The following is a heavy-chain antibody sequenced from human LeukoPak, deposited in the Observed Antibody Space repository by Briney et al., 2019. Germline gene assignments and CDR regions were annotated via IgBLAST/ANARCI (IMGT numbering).Heavy chain of an antibody. D-gene: IGHD3-16*01. CDR1: GYTFTSYG. CDR3: ARDVGRSYDLDY. Sequence: ASVRVSCKASGYTFTSYGISWVRQAPGQGLEWMGWISAYNGNTDYAQSLQGRVTMTIDTSTSTVYMELRSLRSDDTAVYYCARDVGRSYDLDYWGQGTLVTVSS. V-gene: IGHV1-18*01. J-gene: IGHJ4*02. CDR2: ISAYNGNT.